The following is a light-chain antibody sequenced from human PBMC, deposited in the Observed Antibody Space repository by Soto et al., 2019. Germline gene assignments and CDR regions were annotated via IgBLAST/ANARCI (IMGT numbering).Light chain of an antibody. V-gene: IGKV1-8*01. CDR2: AAS. Sequence: AIRMTQSPSSLSASTGDRVTITCRASQGISSYLAWYQQKPGKAPKLLIYAASTLQSGVPSRFSGSGSGTGFTLTISCLQSEDFATYYCQQYYSYPLTFGGGTKV. J-gene: IGKJ4*01. CDR1: QGISSY. CDR3: QQYYSYPLT.